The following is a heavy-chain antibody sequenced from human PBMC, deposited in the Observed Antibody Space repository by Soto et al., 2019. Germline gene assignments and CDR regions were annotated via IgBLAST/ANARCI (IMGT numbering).Heavy chain of an antibody. D-gene: IGHD4-17*01. Sequence: ASVKVSCKVSGYTLTELSMHLVRQAPGKGLEWMGGFDPEDGETIYAQKFQGRVTMTEDTSTDTAYMELSSLRSEDTAAYYCATFVPISYGGGRGFDYWGQGTLVTVSS. CDR2: FDPEDGET. V-gene: IGHV1-24*01. J-gene: IGHJ4*02. CDR1: GYTLTELS. CDR3: ATFVPISYGGGRGFDY.